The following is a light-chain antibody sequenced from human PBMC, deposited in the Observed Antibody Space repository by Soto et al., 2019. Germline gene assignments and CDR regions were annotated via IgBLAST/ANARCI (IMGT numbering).Light chain of an antibody. J-gene: IGLJ1*01. CDR2: SNN. Sequence: QSALTQPPSASGTPGQRVTISCSGSSSNIGSNTVNWYQQLPGTAPKLLLYSNNQRPSGVPDRFSGSKSGTSASLAISGLQSEDEADYYCATWDDSLNGPRYVFGTGTKVTVL. CDR3: ATWDDSLNGPRYV. CDR1: SSNIGSNT. V-gene: IGLV1-44*01.